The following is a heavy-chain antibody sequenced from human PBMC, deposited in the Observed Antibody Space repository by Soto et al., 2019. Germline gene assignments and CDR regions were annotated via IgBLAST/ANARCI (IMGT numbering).Heavy chain of an antibody. CDR3: ARGIQRLPITYYFDY. CDR1: GGSISSYY. V-gene: IGHV4-59*01. J-gene: IGHJ4*02. Sequence: QVQLQESGPGLVKPSETLSLTCTVSGGSISSYYWSWIRQPPGKGLEWMGYIYYSGSTNYNPSLKSRVTISVDTSKNQCSLKLSSVTAADTAVYYCARGIQRLPITYYFDYWGQGTLVTVSS. CDR2: IYYSGST. D-gene: IGHD5-18*01.